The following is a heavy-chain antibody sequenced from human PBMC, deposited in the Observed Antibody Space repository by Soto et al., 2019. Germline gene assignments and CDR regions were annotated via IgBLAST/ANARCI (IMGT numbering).Heavy chain of an antibody. D-gene: IGHD2-15*01. CDR1: GGTFSSYA. Sequence: ASVKVSCKASGGTFSSYAISWVRQAPGQGLEWMGGIIPIFGTANYAQKFQGRVTMTRDTSTSTVYMELSSLRSEDTAVYYCTPSGYCSGGSCAPPLDFDYWGQGTLVTVSS. J-gene: IGHJ4*02. V-gene: IGHV1-69*05. CDR2: IIPIFGTA. CDR3: TPSGYCSGGSCAPPLDFDY.